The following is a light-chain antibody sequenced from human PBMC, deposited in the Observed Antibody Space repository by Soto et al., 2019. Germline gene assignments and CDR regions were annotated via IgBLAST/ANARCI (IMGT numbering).Light chain of an antibody. CDR3: KQVNGCHRA. Sequence: DIQLTQSPSFLSASVGDTVTITCRASQGMSTYLAWYQQKPGKVPKLLIRSASTLQSGVPPMFSGGGSGADFALAITAVEPDDSGSYYCKQVNGCHRAFGGGTDVEIE. V-gene: IGKV1-9*01. CDR1: QGMSTY. CDR2: SAS. J-gene: IGKJ4*01.